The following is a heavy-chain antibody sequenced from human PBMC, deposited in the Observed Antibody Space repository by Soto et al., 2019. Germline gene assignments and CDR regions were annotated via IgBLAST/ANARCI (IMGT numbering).Heavy chain of an antibody. CDR1: GGSISSYY. CDR2: IYTSGST. D-gene: IGHD3-10*01. J-gene: IGHJ6*02. CDR3: ARDRDEYYYYGMDV. V-gene: IGHV4-4*07. Sequence: PSETLSLTCTVSGGSISSYYWSWIRQPAGKGLEWIGRIYTSGSTNYNPSLKSRVTMSVDTSKNQFSLKLSSVTAADTAVYYSARDRDEYYYYGMDVWGQGTTVTVSS.